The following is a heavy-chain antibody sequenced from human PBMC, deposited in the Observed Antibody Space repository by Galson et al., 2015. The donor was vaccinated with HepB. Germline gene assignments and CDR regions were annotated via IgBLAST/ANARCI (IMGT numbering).Heavy chain of an antibody. CDR2: IWSDGSNK. J-gene: IGHJ4*02. Sequence: SLRLSCAASGFTFNNFGMHWVRQAPGKGLEWVAVIWSDGSNKYYADSVKGRFTISRDNSKNTLFVQMNSLRAQDTAVYYCARAYGWGSGSQGFFDHWGQGTLVTVSS. V-gene: IGHV3-33*01. CDR1: GFTFNNFG. D-gene: IGHD3-10*01. CDR3: ARAYGWGSGSQGFFDH.